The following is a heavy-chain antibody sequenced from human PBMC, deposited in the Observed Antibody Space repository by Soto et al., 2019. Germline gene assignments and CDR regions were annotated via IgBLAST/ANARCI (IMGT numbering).Heavy chain of an antibody. CDR2: ISGSGGST. J-gene: IGHJ4*02. D-gene: IGHD3-10*01. Sequence: EVQLFESGGGLVQPGGSLRLSCAASGFTFSSYAMSWVRQAPGKGLEWVSAISGSGGSTYYADSVKGRFTISRDNSKNTLYLQMNSLRAEDTAVYYCAKDRWNYYGSGGFIDYWGQETLVTVSS. CDR3: AKDRWNYYGSGGFIDY. V-gene: IGHV3-23*01. CDR1: GFTFSSYA.